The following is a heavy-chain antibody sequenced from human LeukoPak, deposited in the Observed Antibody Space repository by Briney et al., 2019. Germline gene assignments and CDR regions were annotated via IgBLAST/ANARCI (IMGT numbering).Heavy chain of an antibody. D-gene: IGHD3-3*01. CDR1: GGSISSYY. V-gene: IGHV4-4*07. CDR3: ARAEWPNGYYYYGMDV. J-gene: IGHJ6*02. Sequence: SETLSLTCTVAGGSISSYYWSWIRQPAGKGLEWIGRIYTSGSTNYNPSLKSRVTMSVDTSKNQFSLKLSSVTAADTAVYYCARAEWPNGYYYYGMDVWGQGTTVTVSS. CDR2: IYTSGST.